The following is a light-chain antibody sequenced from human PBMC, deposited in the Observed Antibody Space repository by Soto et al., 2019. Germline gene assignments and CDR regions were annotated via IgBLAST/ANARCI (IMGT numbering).Light chain of an antibody. CDR3: QQYNSYLWT. CDR1: QTFGRW. CDR2: EAS. Sequence: DIQMTQSPSTLSASVGDRVTITCRASQTFGRWLAWFQQKPGKAPNILIYEASNLQSGVPSRFSGSGSGTKFTLTISSLQPDDFATYYCQQYNSYLWTFGQGTKVEIK. V-gene: IGKV1-5*03. J-gene: IGKJ1*01.